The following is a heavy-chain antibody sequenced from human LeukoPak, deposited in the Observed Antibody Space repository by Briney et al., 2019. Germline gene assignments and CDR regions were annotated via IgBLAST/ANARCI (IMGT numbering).Heavy chain of an antibody. J-gene: IGHJ5*02. D-gene: IGHD1-26*01. Sequence: LPGGSPRLSCAASGFTFSSYAMSWVRQAPGKGLEWVSAISGSGGSTYYADSVKGRFTISRDNSKNTLYLQMNSLRAEDTAVYYCAKDRSWELRNNWFDPWGQGTLVTVSS. V-gene: IGHV3-23*01. CDR3: AKDRSWELRNNWFDP. CDR2: ISGSGGST. CDR1: GFTFSSYA.